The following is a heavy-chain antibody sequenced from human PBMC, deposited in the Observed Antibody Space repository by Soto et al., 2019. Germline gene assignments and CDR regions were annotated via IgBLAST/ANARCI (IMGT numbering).Heavy chain of an antibody. J-gene: IGHJ4*02. Sequence: GGSLSLSCAASGFTFSDYYMSWIRQAPGKGLEWVSYISSSGSTIYYADSVKGRFTISRDNAKNSLYLQMNSLRAEDTAVYYCAREGYCGGDCYPYFDYWGQGTLVTVSS. CDR1: GFTFSDYY. CDR3: AREGYCGGDCYPYFDY. D-gene: IGHD2-21*02. CDR2: ISSSGSTI. V-gene: IGHV3-11*04.